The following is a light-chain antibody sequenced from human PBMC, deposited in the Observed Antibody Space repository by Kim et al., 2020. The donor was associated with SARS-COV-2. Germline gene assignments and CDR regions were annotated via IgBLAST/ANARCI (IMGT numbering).Light chain of an antibody. V-gene: IGKV1-33*01. CDR2: DAS. J-gene: IGKJ5*01. Sequence: DIQMTQSPSSLSASIGDRVTITCQASQDINNYLNWFQQKSGKAPKLLIYDASNLESGAPSRFSGSGSGTDFTFTINNLQPEDIATYYCQQYDNLPTFGQGTRLEIK. CDR1: QDINNY. CDR3: QQYDNLPT.